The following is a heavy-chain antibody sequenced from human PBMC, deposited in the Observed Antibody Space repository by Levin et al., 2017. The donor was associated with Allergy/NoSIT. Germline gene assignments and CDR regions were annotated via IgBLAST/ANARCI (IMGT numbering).Heavy chain of an antibody. J-gene: IGHJ6*02. Sequence: ASVKVSCKASGYTFTSYDINWVRQATGQGLEWMGWMNPNSGNTGYAQKFQGRVTMTRNTSISTAYMELSSLRSEDTAVYYCARGYCSGGSCYAGSAYYYYGMDVWGQGTTVTVSS. CDR1: GYTFTSYD. CDR3: ARGYCSGGSCYAGSAYYYYGMDV. CDR2: MNPNSGNT. D-gene: IGHD2-15*01. V-gene: IGHV1-8*01.